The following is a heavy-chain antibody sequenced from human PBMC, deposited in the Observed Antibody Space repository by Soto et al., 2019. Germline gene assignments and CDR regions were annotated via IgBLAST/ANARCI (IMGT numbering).Heavy chain of an antibody. CDR3: ARDSGYDSSGYSHRGFDP. CDR1: GGSISSGDYY. J-gene: IGHJ5*02. V-gene: IGHV4-30-4*01. D-gene: IGHD3-22*01. Sequence: SETLSLTCTVSGGSISSGDYYWSWIRQPPGKGLEWIGYIYYSGSTYYNPSLKSRVTISVDTSKNQFSLKLSSVTAVDTAVYYCARDSGYDSSGYSHRGFDPWGQGTLVTVSS. CDR2: IYYSGST.